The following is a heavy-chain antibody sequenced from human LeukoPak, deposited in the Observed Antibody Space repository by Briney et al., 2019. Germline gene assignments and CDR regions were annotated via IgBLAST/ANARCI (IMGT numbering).Heavy chain of an antibody. V-gene: IGHV3-74*01. CDR2: INTYGTSA. CDR3: ARDNGYKFDY. Sequence: GGSLRLSCAASGFTFSSYSMNWVRQVPGKGLAWVSHINTYGTSAIYADSVKGRFTISRDNAKNMLFLQMDSLRAEDTAVYYCARDNGYKFDYWGQGTLVTVSS. D-gene: IGHD5-24*01. CDR1: GFTFSSYS. J-gene: IGHJ4*02.